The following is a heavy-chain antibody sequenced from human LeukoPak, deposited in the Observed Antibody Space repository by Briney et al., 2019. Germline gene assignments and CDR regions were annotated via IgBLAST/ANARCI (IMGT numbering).Heavy chain of an antibody. J-gene: IGHJ4*02. V-gene: IGHV3-21*01. Sequence: GGSLRLSCAASGFTFSSYGMHWVRQAPGKGLEWVSSISSSSSYIYYADSVKGRFTISRDNAKNSLYLQMNSLRAEDTAVYYCARDSLDYSNYGPDYWGQGTLVTVSS. CDR3: ARDSLDYSNYGPDY. D-gene: IGHD4-11*01. CDR1: GFTFSSYG. CDR2: ISSSSSYI.